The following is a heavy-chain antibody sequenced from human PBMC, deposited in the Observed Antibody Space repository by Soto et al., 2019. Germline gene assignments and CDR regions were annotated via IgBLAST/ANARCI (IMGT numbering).Heavy chain of an antibody. CDR3: ATGIAAAGNDAFDI. J-gene: IGHJ3*02. CDR2: FDPEDGET. D-gene: IGHD6-13*01. Sequence: GASVKVSYKVSGYTLTELSMHWVRQAPGKGLEWMGGFDPEDGETIYAQKFQGRVTMTEDTSTDTAYMELSSLRSEDTAVYYCATGIAAAGNDAFDIWGQGTMVTVS. CDR1: GYTLTELS. V-gene: IGHV1-24*01.